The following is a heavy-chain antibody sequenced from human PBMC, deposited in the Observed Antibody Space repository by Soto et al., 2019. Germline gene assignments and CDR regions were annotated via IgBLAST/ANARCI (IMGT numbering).Heavy chain of an antibody. D-gene: IGHD3-10*01. J-gene: IGHJ5*02. CDR2: INPNSGGT. Sequence: ASVKVSCKASGYTFTGYYMHWVRQAPGQGLEWMGWINPNSGGTNYAQKFQGWVTMTRDTSISTAYMELSRLRSDDTAVYYCARGGRSTMVRGALNWFDPWGQGTLVTVSS. CDR3: ARGGRSTMVRGALNWFDP. V-gene: IGHV1-2*04. CDR1: GYTFTGYY.